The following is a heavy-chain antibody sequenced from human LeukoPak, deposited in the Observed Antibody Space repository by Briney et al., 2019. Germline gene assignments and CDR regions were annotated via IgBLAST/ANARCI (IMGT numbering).Heavy chain of an antibody. J-gene: IGHJ6*03. CDR3: ERHVPGFLGYFYSMDL. CDR1: GGFISSHY. Sequence: SETLSLTCTVSGGFISSHYWSWVRQPAGKGLEWIGRLYSSGTTNYNPSLKSRVTISGDTSNNHFSLRLTSVTAADTAVYYCERHVPGFLGYFYSMDLWGKGATVTVSS. V-gene: IGHV4-4*07. CDR2: LYSSGTT.